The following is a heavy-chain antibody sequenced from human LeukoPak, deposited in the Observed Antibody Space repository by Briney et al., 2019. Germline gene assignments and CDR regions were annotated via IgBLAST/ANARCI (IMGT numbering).Heavy chain of an antibody. V-gene: IGHV3-7*01. CDR3: VRDPSRYDLDY. D-gene: IGHD5-12*01. CDR1: GFSFSRSY. J-gene: IGHJ4*02. CDR2: IKQDGVDK. Sequence: GGSLRLSCAASGFSFSRSYMNWVRQAPGKGLEWVATIKQDGVDKYYVDSVKGRFTISRDTAKNSLFLQMNSLRAEDTAVYYCVRDPSRYDLDYWGQGTLVTVSS.